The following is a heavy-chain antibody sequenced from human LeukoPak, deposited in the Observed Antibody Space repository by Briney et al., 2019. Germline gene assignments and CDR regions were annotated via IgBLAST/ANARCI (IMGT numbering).Heavy chain of an antibody. CDR3: ARDPSGGYYRINAFDI. CDR2: IYYSGST. D-gene: IGHD3-3*01. Sequence: SSETLSLTCTVSGGSISSYYWSWIRQPLGKGLEWIGYIYYSGSTNYNPSLKSRVTISVDTSKNQFSLKLSSVTAADTAVYYCARDPSGGYYRINAFDIWGQGTMVTVSS. J-gene: IGHJ3*02. CDR1: GGSISSYY. V-gene: IGHV4-59*01.